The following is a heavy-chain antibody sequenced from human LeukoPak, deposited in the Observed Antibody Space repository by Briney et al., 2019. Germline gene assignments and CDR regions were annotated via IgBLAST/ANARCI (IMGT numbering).Heavy chain of an antibody. D-gene: IGHD4-17*01. CDR1: GGSISSYY. V-gene: IGHV4-59*01. CDR3: ARATVTTWIDPDRYYFDY. J-gene: IGHJ4*02. Sequence: SETLSPTCTVSGGSISSYYWSWIRQPPGKGLEWIGYIYYSGSTNYNPSLKSRVTISVDTSKNQFSLKLSSVTAADTAVYYCARATVTTWIDPDRYYFDYWGQGTLVTVSS. CDR2: IYYSGST.